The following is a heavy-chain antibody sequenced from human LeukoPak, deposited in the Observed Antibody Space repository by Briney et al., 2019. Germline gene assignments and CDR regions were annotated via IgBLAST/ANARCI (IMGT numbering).Heavy chain of an antibody. Sequence: PGGSLRLSCVASEFVFSNHAMIWVRQAPGKGLVWISSITSDSSNIFYANSVRGRFTISRDNANNALHLQMNSLRAEDTAVYYCARVFWETVNTGYYSDFWGPGTLVTVSS. V-gene: IGHV3-21*01. J-gene: IGHJ4*02. CDR3: ARVFWETVNTGYYSDF. CDR2: ITSDSSNI. D-gene: IGHD3-22*01. CDR1: EFVFSNHA.